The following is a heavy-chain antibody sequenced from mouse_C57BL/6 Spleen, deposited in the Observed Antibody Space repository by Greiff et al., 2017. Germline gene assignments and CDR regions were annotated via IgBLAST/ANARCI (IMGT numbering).Heavy chain of an antibody. Sequence: EVKVEESGGGLVKPGGSLKLSCAASGFTFSSYAMSWVRQTPEKRLEWVATISDGGSYTYYPDNVKGRFTISRDNAKNNLYLQMSHLKSEDTAMYYCARGERYFDVWGTGTTVTVSS. CDR1: GFTFSSYA. J-gene: IGHJ1*03. CDR3: ARGERYFDV. V-gene: IGHV5-4*03. CDR2: ISDGGSYT.